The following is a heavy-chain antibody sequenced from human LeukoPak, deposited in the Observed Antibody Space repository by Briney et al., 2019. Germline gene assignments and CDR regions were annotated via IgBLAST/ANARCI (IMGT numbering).Heavy chain of an antibody. J-gene: IGHJ4*02. D-gene: IGHD3-22*01. Sequence: GESLKISCKGSGYSFTSYWIGWVRQMPGKGLEWMGLIYPGDSDTRYSPSFQGQVTISADKSISTAYLQWSSLKASDTDMYYCGRRSLYYDSSGHFDYWGQGTLVTVSS. V-gene: IGHV5-51*01. CDR1: GYSFTSYW. CDR3: GRRSLYYDSSGHFDY. CDR2: IYPGDSDT.